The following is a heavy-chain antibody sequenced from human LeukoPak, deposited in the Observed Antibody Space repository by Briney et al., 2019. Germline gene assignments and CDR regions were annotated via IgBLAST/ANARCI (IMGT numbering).Heavy chain of an antibody. D-gene: IGHD2-2*01. Sequence: ASVKVSCKASGYTLTGYYMHWVRQTPGQGLEWMGWINPNSGGTNYAQKFQGRVTMTRDTSISRAYMELSRLRSDDTAVYYCARDRFYCSSTSCYASVRAGAPYNWFDPWGQGTLVTVSS. J-gene: IGHJ5*02. CDR2: INPNSGGT. V-gene: IGHV1-2*02. CDR3: ARDRFYCSSTSCYASVRAGAPYNWFDP. CDR1: GYTLTGYY.